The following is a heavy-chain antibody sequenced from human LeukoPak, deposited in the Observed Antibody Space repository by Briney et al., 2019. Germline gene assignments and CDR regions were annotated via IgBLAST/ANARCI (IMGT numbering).Heavy chain of an antibody. J-gene: IGHJ6*03. CDR2: IYTSGST. V-gene: IGHV4-4*07. CDR3: ARIYSGSYQWDYYYYYMDV. CDR1: GGSISSYY. D-gene: IGHD1-26*01. Sequence: SETLSLTCTVSGGSISSYYWSWIRQPAGKGLEWIGRIYTSGSTNYNSSLKSRVTMSVDTSKNQFSLKLSSVTAADTAVYYCARIYSGSYQWDYYYYYMDVRGKGTTVTVSS.